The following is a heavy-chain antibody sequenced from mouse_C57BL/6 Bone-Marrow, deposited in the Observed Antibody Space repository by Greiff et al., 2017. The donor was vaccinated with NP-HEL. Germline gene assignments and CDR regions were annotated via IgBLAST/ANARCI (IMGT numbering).Heavy chain of an antibody. D-gene: IGHD2-3*01. V-gene: IGHV1-4*01. J-gene: IGHJ2*01. CDR1: GYTFTSYT. Sequence: QVQLKESGAELARPGASVKMSCKASGYTFTSYTMHWVKQRPGQGLEWIGYINPSSGYTKYNQKFKDKATLTADKSSSTAYMQLSSLTSEDSAVYYCVGDGYYFDYWGQGTTLTVSS. CDR3: VGDGYYFDY. CDR2: INPSSGYT.